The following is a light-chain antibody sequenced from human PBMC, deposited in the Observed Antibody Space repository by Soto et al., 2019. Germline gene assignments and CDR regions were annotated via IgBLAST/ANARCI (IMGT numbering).Light chain of an antibody. Sequence: DIQMTQSPSTLPASVGERVTITCRASQSISNWLAWYQQKPGTAPKVLIYHASNLQSGVPSRFSGCGSGTEFTLTIISLQPYDFSTYYCQQYNSYSLTFGGGTKVDIK. J-gene: IGKJ4*01. CDR3: QQYNSYSLT. CDR2: HAS. V-gene: IGKV1-5*01. CDR1: QSISNW.